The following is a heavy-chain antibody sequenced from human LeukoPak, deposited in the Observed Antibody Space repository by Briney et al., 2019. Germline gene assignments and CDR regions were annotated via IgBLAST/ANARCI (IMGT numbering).Heavy chain of an antibody. D-gene: IGHD7-27*01. CDR3: ARGPPNWGYDY. CDR2: MSPNSGDT. Sequence: ASVTVSCKASGYTFTSYDFNRVRQATGQRPEWMGWMSPNSGDTGYAQKFQDRVTMTRNTSISTAYMELSSLRSDDTAVYYCARGPPNWGYDYWGPGTLVTVSS. V-gene: IGHV1-8*01. J-gene: IGHJ4*02. CDR1: GYTFTSYD.